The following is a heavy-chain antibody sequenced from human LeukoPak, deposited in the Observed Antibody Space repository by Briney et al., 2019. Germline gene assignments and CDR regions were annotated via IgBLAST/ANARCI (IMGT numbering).Heavy chain of an antibody. CDR2: ISGSGYNT. D-gene: IGHD3-22*01. CDR1: GFTFRSYA. J-gene: IGHJ4*02. V-gene: IGHV3-23*01. Sequence: GGSLRLSCAASGFTFRSYAMNWVRQAPGKGLEWVSGISGSGYNTYYADSVKGRFTISRDNAKHSLYLQMNSLRAEDTAFYYCARATHYYDSSGYDYWGQGTLVTVSS. CDR3: ARATHYYDSSGYDY.